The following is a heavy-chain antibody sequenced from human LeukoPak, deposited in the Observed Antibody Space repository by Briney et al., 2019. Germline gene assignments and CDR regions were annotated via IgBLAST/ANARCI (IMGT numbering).Heavy chain of an antibody. D-gene: IGHD5-18*01. CDR1: GFTFSSYG. Sequence: PGGSLRLSCAASGFTFSSYGMHWVRQAPGKGLEWVAVISYDGSNKYYADSVKGRFTISRDNSKNTLYLQMNSLRAEDTAVYYCAKVLHPVDTAMVDYWGQGTLVTVSS. J-gene: IGHJ4*02. CDR3: AKVLHPVDTAMVDY. V-gene: IGHV3-30*18. CDR2: ISYDGSNK.